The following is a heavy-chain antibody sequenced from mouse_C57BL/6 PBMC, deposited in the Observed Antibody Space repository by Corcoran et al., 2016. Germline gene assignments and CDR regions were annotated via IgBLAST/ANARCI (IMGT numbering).Heavy chain of an antibody. CDR3: ARRDYYDYDEWYFDV. D-gene: IGHD2-4*01. J-gene: IGHJ1*03. Sequence: QIQLVQSGPELKKPGETVKISCKASGYTFTTYGMSWVKQAPGKGLKWMGSINTYSGVPTYADDFKGRFAFSLENSASTAYLQINNLKNEDTATYFCARRDYYDYDEWYFDVWGTGTTVTVSS. V-gene: IGHV9-3*01. CDR1: GYTFTTYG. CDR2: INTYSGVP.